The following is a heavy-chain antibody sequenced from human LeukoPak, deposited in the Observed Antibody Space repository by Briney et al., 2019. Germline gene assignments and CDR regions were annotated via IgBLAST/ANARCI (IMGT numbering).Heavy chain of an antibody. CDR2: ISGSGGST. CDR3: AKARDIVVVAAFDY. V-gene: IGHV3-23*01. J-gene: IGHJ4*02. Sequence: PGGSLRLSCAASGFTFSSYAMSWVRQAPGKGLEWVTAISGSGGSTYYADSVKGRFTISRDNSKNTLYLQMNSLRAEDTAVYYCAKARDIVVVAAFDYWGPGTLVTVSS. D-gene: IGHD2-15*01. CDR1: GFTFSSYA.